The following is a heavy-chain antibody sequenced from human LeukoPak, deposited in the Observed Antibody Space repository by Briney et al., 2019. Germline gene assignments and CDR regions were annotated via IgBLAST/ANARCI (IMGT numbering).Heavy chain of an antibody. D-gene: IGHD3-22*01. CDR2: IYSGGST. J-gene: IGHJ6*02. CDR3: AKYYYDSSGGLSNGMDV. Sequence: GSLRLSCAASGLTASSNYMSWVRQAPGKGLEWVSVIYSGGSTYYADSVKGRFTISRDNSKNTLYLQMNSLRAEDTAVYYCAKYYYDSSGGLSNGMDVWGQGTTVTVSS. V-gene: IGHV3-53*01. CDR1: GLTASSNY.